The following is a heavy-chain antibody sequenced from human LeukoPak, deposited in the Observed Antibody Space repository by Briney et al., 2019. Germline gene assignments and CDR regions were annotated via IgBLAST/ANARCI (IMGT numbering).Heavy chain of an antibody. CDR2: IKQDGSEK. CDR1: GINLSSHW. J-gene: IGHJ4*02. Sequence: GSLRLSCAASGINLSSHWMSLVRQAPGKGLEWVANIKQDGSEKYYVDSVKGRFTISRDNAKNSLYLQMNSLRAEDTAVYYCARGYCSGGSCFDYWGQGTLVTVSS. V-gene: IGHV3-7*04. D-gene: IGHD2-15*01. CDR3: ARGYCSGGSCFDY.